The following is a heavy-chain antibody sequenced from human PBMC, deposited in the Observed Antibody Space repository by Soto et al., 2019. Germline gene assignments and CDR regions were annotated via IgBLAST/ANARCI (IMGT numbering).Heavy chain of an antibody. CDR2: INHSGST. Sequence: SETLSLTCAVYGGSFSGYYWSWIRQPPGKGLEWIGEINHSGSTNYNPSLKSRVTISVDTSKNQFSLKLSSVTAADTAVYYCARAYYYDFWSGYPPYYYGMDVWGQGTTVTVSS. V-gene: IGHV4-34*01. J-gene: IGHJ6*02. D-gene: IGHD3-3*01. CDR1: GGSFSGYY. CDR3: ARAYYYDFWSGYPPYYYGMDV.